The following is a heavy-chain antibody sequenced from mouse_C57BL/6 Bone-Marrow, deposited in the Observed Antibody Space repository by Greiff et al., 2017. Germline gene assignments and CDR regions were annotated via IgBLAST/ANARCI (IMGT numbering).Heavy chain of an antibody. Sequence: VQLQQSGPVLVKPGASVKMSCKASGYTFTDYYMHWVKQSPGKSLAWIGVINPYNGGTSYNQKFKGKATLTVDKSSSTAYMELNSLTSEDSAVYYCARGNDGYCFDYWGQGTTLTVSS. CDR1: GYTFTDYY. CDR3: ARGNDGYCFDY. CDR2: INPYNGGT. J-gene: IGHJ2*01. V-gene: IGHV1-19*01. D-gene: IGHD2-3*01.